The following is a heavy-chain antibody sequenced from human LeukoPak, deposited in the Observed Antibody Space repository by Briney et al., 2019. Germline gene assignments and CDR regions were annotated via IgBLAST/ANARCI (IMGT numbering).Heavy chain of an antibody. V-gene: IGHV4-61*02. CDR2: IYTSGST. CDR1: GGSISSGSYY. CDR3: ARAPCSSTSCYTGYYFDY. Sequence: SETLSLTCTVSGGSISSGSYYWSWLRQPAGKGLEGIGRIYTSGSTNYNPSLKSRVTISVDTSKNQFSLKLSSVTAADTAVYYCARAPCSSTSCYTGYYFDYWGQGTLVTVSS. D-gene: IGHD2-2*02. J-gene: IGHJ4*02.